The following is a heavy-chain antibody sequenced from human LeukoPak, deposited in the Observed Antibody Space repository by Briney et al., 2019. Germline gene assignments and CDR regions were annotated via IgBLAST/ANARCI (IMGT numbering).Heavy chain of an antibody. CDR1: GYTLTKLS. CDR2: INTNTGNP. D-gene: IGHD2-2*01. CDR3: ARDPMGYCSSTSCYPSAFDI. Sequence: ASVKVSCKVSGYTLTKLSMNWMRQAPGQGLEWMGWINTNTGNPTYAQDFTGRFVFSLDTSVSTAYLQISSLKADDTAVYYCARDPMGYCSSTSCYPSAFDIWGQGTMVTVSS. J-gene: IGHJ3*02. V-gene: IGHV7-4-1*02.